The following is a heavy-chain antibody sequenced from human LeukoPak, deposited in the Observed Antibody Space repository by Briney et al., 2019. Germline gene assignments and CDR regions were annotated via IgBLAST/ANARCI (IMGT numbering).Heavy chain of an antibody. CDR3: ARYREVGATVDY. D-gene: IGHD1-26*01. V-gene: IGHV4-38-2*02. Sequence: PSETLSLTCTVSGYSISSGYYWGWIRQPPGRGLGWIASIYYRGSTHYNPSLASLKSRVTISGDTSKNQFSLKLSSVTAADTAVYYCARYREVGATVDYWGQGTLVTVSS. J-gene: IGHJ4*02. CDR2: IYYRGST. CDR1: GYSISSGYY.